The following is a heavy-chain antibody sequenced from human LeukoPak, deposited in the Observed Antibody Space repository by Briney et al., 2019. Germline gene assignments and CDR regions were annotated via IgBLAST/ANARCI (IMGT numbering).Heavy chain of an antibody. CDR3: AKGGPHYDYVWGSLDY. J-gene: IGHJ4*02. D-gene: IGHD3-16*01. V-gene: IGHV3-7*03. Sequence: GGSLRLSCAASGFRFNTYWMSWVRQAPGKGLEWVANIKQDGNEKYYADSVKGRFTISRDNGKNSLDLQMNSLRAEDTAVYYCAKGGPHYDYVWGSLDYWGQGTLVTVSS. CDR1: GFRFNTYW. CDR2: IKQDGNEK.